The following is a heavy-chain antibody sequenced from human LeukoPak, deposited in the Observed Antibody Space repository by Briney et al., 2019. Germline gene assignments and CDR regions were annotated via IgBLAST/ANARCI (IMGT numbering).Heavy chain of an antibody. CDR2: IDPSDSYT. Sequence: HGESLKISCKGSGFSFTSYRISWVRQMPGKGLEWMGRIDPSDSYTNYSPSFQGHVTISADKSISTAYLQWSSLKASDTAMYYCARVKDWWFDPWGQGTLVTVSS. CDR3: ARVKDWWFDP. CDR1: GFSFTSYR. J-gene: IGHJ5*02. V-gene: IGHV5-10-1*01. D-gene: IGHD3-9*01.